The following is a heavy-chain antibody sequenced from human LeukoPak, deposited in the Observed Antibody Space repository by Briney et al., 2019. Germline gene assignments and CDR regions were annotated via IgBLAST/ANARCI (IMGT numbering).Heavy chain of an antibody. CDR1: GGSISSSNW. CDR2: IYHSGST. J-gene: IGHJ2*01. V-gene: IGHV4-4*02. D-gene: IGHD6-19*01. CDR3: ARRVIPIAVAGTGWYFDL. Sequence: PSGTLSLTCAVSGGSISSSNWWSWVRQPPGQGLEWIGEIYHSGSTNYNPSLKSRVTISVDKSKNQFSLKLSSVTAADTAVYYCARRVIPIAVAGTGWYFDLWGRGTLVTVSS.